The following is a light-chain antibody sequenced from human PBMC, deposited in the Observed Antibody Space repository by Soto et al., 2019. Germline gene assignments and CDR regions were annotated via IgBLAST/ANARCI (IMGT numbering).Light chain of an antibody. CDR3: QQYDNLPLT. J-gene: IGKJ4*01. V-gene: IGKV1-33*01. Sequence: DIQMTQSLPTLSASVGDRVTITSQASQDIGNFLSWYQQKPGKVPKLLIFDASNLETGVPSRFSGSGSGTDFTFTISSLQPEDIATYYCQQYDNLPLTFGGGTKVEIK. CDR1: QDIGNF. CDR2: DAS.